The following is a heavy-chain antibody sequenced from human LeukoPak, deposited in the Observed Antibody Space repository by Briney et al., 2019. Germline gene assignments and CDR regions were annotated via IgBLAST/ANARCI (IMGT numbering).Heavy chain of an antibody. D-gene: IGHD1-26*01. Sequence: TSETLSLTCTVSGGSTSSTSYYWGWIRQPPGKGLEWIGNIYYSGSTSYNPSLKSRVTISVDTSKNQFSLRLSSVTAADTAVYYCARAMSGSYLVYYFDYWGQGTLVTVSS. CDR2: IYYSGST. CDR1: GGSTSSTSYY. V-gene: IGHV4-39*01. J-gene: IGHJ4*02. CDR3: ARAMSGSYLVYYFDY.